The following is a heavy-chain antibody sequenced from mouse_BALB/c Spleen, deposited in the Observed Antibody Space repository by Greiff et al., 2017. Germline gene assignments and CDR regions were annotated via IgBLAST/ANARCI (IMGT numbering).Heavy chain of an antibody. Sequence: QVQLKQSGPELVKPGASVKISCKASGYAFSSSWMNWVKQRPGQGLEWIGRIYPGDGDTNYNGKFKGKATLTADKSSSTAYMQLSSLTSVDSAVYFCARQGSSYYYAMDYWGQGTSVTVSS. CDR1: GYAFSSSW. CDR2: IYPGDGDT. V-gene: IGHV1-82*01. CDR3: ARQGSSYYYAMDY. D-gene: IGHD6-1*01. J-gene: IGHJ4*01.